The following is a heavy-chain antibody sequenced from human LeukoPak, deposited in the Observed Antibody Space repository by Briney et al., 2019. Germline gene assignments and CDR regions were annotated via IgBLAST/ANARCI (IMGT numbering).Heavy chain of an antibody. J-gene: IGHJ5*02. CDR1: GFTFSSYA. CDR2: IKQDGSEK. V-gene: IGHV3-7*01. CDR3: AREDCSSTSCYWGENWFDP. D-gene: IGHD2-2*01. Sequence: GGSLRLSCAASGFTFSSYAMSWVRQAPGKGLEWVANIKQDGSEKYYVDSVKGRFTISRDNAKNSLYLQMNSLRAEDTAVYYCAREDCSSTSCYWGENWFDPWGQGTLVTVSS.